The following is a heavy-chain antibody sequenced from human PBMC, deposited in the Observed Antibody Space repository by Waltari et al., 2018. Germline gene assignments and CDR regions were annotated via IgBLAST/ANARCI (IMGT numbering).Heavy chain of an antibody. CDR2: IYTSGRT. V-gene: IGHV4-61*02. J-gene: IGHJ6*03. CDR1: GGSISSGSYY. D-gene: IGHD1-26*01. Sequence: QVQLQESGPGLVKPSQTLSLTCTVSGGSISSGSYYWSWIRQPAGKGLEWIGRIYTSGRTNYNPSHKSRVTISVDTSKNQFALKLSSVTAADTAVYYCATVGSYYQNYYYYYYMDVWGKGTTVTVSS. CDR3: ATVGSYYQNYYYYYYMDV.